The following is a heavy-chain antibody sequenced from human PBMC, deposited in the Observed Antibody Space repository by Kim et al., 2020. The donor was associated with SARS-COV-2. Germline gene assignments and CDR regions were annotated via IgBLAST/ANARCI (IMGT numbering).Heavy chain of an antibody. CDR1: GGSISSGGYY. CDR3: ARETAAFDS. Sequence: SETLSLTCTVSGGSISSGGYYWTWIRQHPGKGLEWIGYISYSGSTYYNPSLKSRVTISVDTSKNQFSLRQSSVTAADTAVYYCARETAAFDSWGQGTMVTVSS. CDR2: ISYSGST. J-gene: IGHJ3*02. V-gene: IGHV4-31*03.